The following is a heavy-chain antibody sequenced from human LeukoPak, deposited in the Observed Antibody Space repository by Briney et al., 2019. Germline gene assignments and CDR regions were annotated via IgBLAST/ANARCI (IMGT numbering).Heavy chain of an antibody. CDR1: GFTFSNYA. J-gene: IGHJ4*02. D-gene: IGHD6-19*01. Sequence: GGSLRLSCEASGFTFSNYATSWVRQAPGGGLEWVSGINDSGENTRYADSVKSRFTISRDNSKSTLYLQMDSLRVEDTAVYYCATDRGAVTGFRDYWGQGTLVTVSS. CDR2: INDSGENT. V-gene: IGHV3-23*01. CDR3: ATDRGAVTGFRDY.